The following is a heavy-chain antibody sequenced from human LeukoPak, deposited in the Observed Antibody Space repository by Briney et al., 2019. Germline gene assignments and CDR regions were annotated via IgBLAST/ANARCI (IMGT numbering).Heavy chain of an antibody. CDR2: IYYSGSS. Sequence: PSETLSLTCTVSGGSISSDYWSWIRQPPGEGVEGMGDIYYSGSSNYNPSLTSRGTISVDTSKNKFSLKLSSVTAADTAVYYCAREPRNYYDSSGYYTGAFDPWGQGTLVTVSS. J-gene: IGHJ5*02. CDR3: AREPRNYYDSSGYYTGAFDP. V-gene: IGHV4-59*01. D-gene: IGHD3-22*01. CDR1: GGSISSDY.